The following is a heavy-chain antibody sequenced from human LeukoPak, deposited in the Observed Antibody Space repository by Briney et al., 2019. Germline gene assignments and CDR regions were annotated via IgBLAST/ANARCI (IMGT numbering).Heavy chain of an antibody. J-gene: IGHJ4*02. Sequence: SETLSLTCTVSGGSISSYYWSWIRQPPGKGLEWIGEINHSGSTNYNPSLKSRVTISVDTSKNQFSLKLSSVTAADTAVYYCARGRIHLKYYFDYWGQGTLVTVSS. CDR1: GGSISSYY. V-gene: IGHV4-34*01. CDR3: ARGRIHLKYYFDY. CDR2: INHSGST. D-gene: IGHD5-18*01.